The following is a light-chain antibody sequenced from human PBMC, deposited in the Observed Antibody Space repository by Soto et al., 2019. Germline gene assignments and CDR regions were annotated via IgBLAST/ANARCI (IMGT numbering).Light chain of an antibody. CDR2: ASS. Sequence: DIQMTQSPSSLSASVGGRVTITCRSSQNITTFLNWYHQKTGKAPNLLIYASSSLQSGVPSRFSGSRSVTEFNLNISSLQHEDFAAYCSQPTYRSPYTFGHGTKLEIK. CDR1: QNITTF. V-gene: IGKV1-39*01. J-gene: IGKJ2*01. CDR3: QPTYRSPYT.